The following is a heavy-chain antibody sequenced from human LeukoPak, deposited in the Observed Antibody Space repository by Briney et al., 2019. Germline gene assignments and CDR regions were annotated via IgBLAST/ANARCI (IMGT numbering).Heavy chain of an antibody. V-gene: IGHV1-24*01. D-gene: IGHD4-17*01. CDR1: GYTLTELS. CDR2: FDPEDGET. Sequence: ASVKVSCKVSGYTLTELSMHWVRQAPGKGLEWMGGFDPEDGETTYAQKFQGRVTMTEDTSTDTAYMELSSLRSEDTAVYYCATKLRGPYYFDYWGQGTLVTVSS. CDR3: ATKLRGPYYFDY. J-gene: IGHJ4*02.